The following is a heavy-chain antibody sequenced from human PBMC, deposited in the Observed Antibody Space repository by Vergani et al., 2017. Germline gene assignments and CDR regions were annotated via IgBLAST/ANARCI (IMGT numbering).Heavy chain of an antibody. J-gene: IGHJ3*02. Sequence: QVKLQESGPGLVKPSETLSLTCTVSGGSISSYYWSWIRQPAGKGLEWIGRIYTSGRTNYNPSLKSRVTMSVDTSKNQFSLKLSSVNAADTAVYYCVRDEGGCISTSCYISAFDIWGQGTMVTVSS. D-gene: IGHD2-2*02. CDR2: IYTSGRT. CDR1: GGSISSYY. CDR3: VRDEGGCISTSCYISAFDI. V-gene: IGHV4-4*07.